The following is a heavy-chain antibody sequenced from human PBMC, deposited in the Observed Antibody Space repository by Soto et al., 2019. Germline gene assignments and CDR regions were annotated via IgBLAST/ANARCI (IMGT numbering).Heavy chain of an antibody. CDR3: AKVLRKNDPYYYMDV. J-gene: IGHJ6*03. V-gene: IGHV3-23*01. CDR1: GFTFSSYA. D-gene: IGHD1-1*01. CDR2: ISGSGGST. Sequence: GGSLRLFCAASGFTFSSYAMSWVRQAPGKGLEWVSAISGSGGSTYYADSVKGRFTISRDNSKNTLYLQMNSLRAEDTAVYYCAKVLRKNDPYYYMDVWGKGTTVTVSS.